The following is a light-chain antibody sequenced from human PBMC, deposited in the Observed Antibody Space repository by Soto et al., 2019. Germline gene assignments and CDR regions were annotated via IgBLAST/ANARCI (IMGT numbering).Light chain of an antibody. Sequence: EIVLTQSPGTLSLSPGERATLSCRASQSVSNNYLAWYQQKPGQAHRLLIYGASNRATGIQDRFSGSGSGTDFTLTISRLEPEDFATYYCIQHNTYPLTFGPGTRLEIK. J-gene: IGKJ5*01. V-gene: IGKV3-20*01. CDR2: GAS. CDR1: QSVSNNY. CDR3: IQHNTYPLT.